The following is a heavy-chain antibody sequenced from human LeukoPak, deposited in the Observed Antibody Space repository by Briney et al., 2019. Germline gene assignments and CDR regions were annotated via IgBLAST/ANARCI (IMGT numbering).Heavy chain of an antibody. V-gene: IGHV4-31*03. Sequence: PSETLSLTCTVSGGSISSGGYYWRWIRQHPGKGLEWIGYNSGSTYYNPSLKSRVTISVDTSKNQFSLKLSSVTAADTAVYYCARGPQHFYADYSYYFDYWGQGTLVTVSS. J-gene: IGHJ4*02. CDR2: NSGST. CDR3: ARGPQHFYADYSYYFDY. CDR1: GGSISSGGYY. D-gene: IGHD4-17*01.